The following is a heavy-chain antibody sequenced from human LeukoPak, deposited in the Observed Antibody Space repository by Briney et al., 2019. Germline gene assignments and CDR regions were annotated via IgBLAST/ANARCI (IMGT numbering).Heavy chain of an antibody. D-gene: IGHD2-15*01. CDR1: GGSISSGRYY. Sequence: SQTLSLTCTVSGGSISSGRYYWSWIRQPAGKGLEWIGRIYTSGSTNYNPSLKSRVTISVDTSKNQFSLKLSSVTAADTAVYYCARDRCSGGSCYPSYLDLWGRGTLVTVSS. V-gene: IGHV4-61*02. CDR2: IYTSGST. J-gene: IGHJ2*01. CDR3: ARDRCSGGSCYPSYLDL.